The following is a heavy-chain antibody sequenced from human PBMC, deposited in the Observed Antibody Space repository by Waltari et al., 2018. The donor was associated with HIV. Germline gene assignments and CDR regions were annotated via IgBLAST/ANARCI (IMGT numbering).Heavy chain of an antibody. J-gene: IGHJ4*02. CDR3: ARVLMVRGVITIDY. Sequence: QVQLQESGPGLVKPSETLSLTRTVSGGSIRSFSWSWIRQPPGKGLEWIGYIYYSGSTNYNPSLKSRVTRSVDTSKNQFSLKLSSVTAADTAVYYCARVLMVRGVITIDYWGQGTLVTVSS. CDR1: GGSIRSFS. CDR2: IYYSGST. V-gene: IGHV4-59*01. D-gene: IGHD3-10*01.